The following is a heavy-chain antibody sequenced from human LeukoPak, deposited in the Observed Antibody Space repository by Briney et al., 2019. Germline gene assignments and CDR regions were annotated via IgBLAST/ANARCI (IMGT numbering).Heavy chain of an antibody. CDR2: INSDGSNT. V-gene: IGHV3-74*01. CDR3: TRGRGSDY. CDR1: GFTVSSDY. D-gene: IGHD3-10*01. J-gene: IGHJ4*02. Sequence: GGSLRLSCAASGFTVSSDYMSWVRQAPGKGLVWVSRINSDGSNTDYAASVKGRFTISRDNAKNTLYLQMNSLRAEDTAVYYCTRGRGSDYWGQGTLVTVSS.